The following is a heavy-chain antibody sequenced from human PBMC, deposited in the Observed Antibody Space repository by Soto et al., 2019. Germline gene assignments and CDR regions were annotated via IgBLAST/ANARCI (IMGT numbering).Heavy chain of an antibody. CDR2: IRRKANNYAT. J-gene: IGHJ4*02. CDR1: GLTFSGSA. V-gene: IGHV3-73*01. D-gene: IGHD1-1*01. Sequence: EVQLVESGGGLVQPGGSLKLSCAVSGLTFSGSAMHWVRQASGKGLEWVGHIRRKANNYATAYDASVKGRFTVSRDDSKTTAYLQMNSLKPEDSAVYFGSANDHDEHTNFDQWGQGTLVTVSS. CDR3: SANDHDEHTNFDQ.